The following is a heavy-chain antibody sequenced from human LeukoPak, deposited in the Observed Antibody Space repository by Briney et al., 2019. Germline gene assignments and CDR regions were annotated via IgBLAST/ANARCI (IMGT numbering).Heavy chain of an antibody. CDR3: ARFAAGGSYYYYMDV. J-gene: IGHJ6*03. CDR2: IGTSTTTI. Sequence: GGSLRLSCAASGFTFSSYSMNWVRQPPGKGLEWVSNIGTSTTTIYYADSVKGRFTISRDNAKNSLYLQMNSLRADDTAVYYCARFAAGGSYYYYMDVWGKGTTVTVSS. CDR1: GFTFSSYS. V-gene: IGHV3-48*01. D-gene: IGHD6-25*01.